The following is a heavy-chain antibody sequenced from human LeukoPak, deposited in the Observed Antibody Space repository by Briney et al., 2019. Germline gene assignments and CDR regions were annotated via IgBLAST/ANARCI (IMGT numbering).Heavy chain of an antibody. CDR1: GYTFTSYD. CDR3: ARDRKVYGDPPRD. Sequence: EASVKVSCKASGYTFTSYDINWVRQATGQGLEWMGWMNPNSGNTGYAQKFQGRVTITRNTSISTAYMELSSLRSEDTAVYYCARDRKVYGDPPRDWGQGTLVTVSS. J-gene: IGHJ4*02. V-gene: IGHV1-8*03. CDR2: MNPNSGNT. D-gene: IGHD4-17*01.